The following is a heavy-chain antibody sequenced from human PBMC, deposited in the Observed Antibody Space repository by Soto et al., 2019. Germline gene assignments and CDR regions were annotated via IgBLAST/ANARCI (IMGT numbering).Heavy chain of an antibody. CDR1: GGSISSSSYY. CDR3: ARHGETRYNWNSYGMDV. V-gene: IGHV4-39*01. D-gene: IGHD1-7*01. CDR2: IYYSGST. Sequence: PSETLSLTCTVSGGSISSSSYYWGWIRQPPGKGLEWIGSIYYSGSTYYNPSLKSRVTISVDTSKNQFSLKLSSVTAADTAVYYCARHGETRYNWNSYGMDVGGQGTTVTVSS. J-gene: IGHJ6*02.